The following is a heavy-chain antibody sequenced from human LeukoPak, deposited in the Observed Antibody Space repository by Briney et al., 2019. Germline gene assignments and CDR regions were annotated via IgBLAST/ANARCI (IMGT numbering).Heavy chain of an antibody. J-gene: IGHJ4*02. CDR2: ISSSGSTI. D-gene: IGHD5-18*01. CDR1: GFTFSDYY. V-gene: IGHV3-11*01. Sequence: GGSLRLSCAASGFTFSDYYMSWIRQAPGKGLEWVSYISSSGSTIYYADSVKGRFTISRDNAKNSLYLQMNSLRAEDTAVYYCAKALSARPVTYVDYWGQGTLVTVSS. CDR3: AKALSARPVTYVDY.